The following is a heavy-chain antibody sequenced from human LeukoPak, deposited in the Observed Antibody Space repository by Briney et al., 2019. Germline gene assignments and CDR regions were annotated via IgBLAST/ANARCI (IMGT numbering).Heavy chain of an antibody. CDR3: ARETLSSSWTYDY. J-gene: IGHJ4*02. CDR1: GFTFSNYN. D-gene: IGHD6-13*01. Sequence: HSGGSLRLSCAASGFTFSNYNMNWVRQAPGKGLEWVSYISSSTILYYADSVKGRFTISRDNAKNSLYLQMISLRAEDTAVYYCARETLSSSWTYDYWGQGTLVTVSS. CDR2: ISSSTIL. V-gene: IGHV3-48*01.